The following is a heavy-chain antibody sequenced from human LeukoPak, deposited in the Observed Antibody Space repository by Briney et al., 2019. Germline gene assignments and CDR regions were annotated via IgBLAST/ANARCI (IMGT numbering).Heavy chain of an antibody. D-gene: IGHD3-22*01. J-gene: IGHJ4*02. CDR1: GGSISSYY. CDR2: IYYSGST. Sequence: SETLSLTCTVSGGSISSYYWSWIRQPPGKGLEWIGYIYYSGSTNYNPSLKSRVTMSFDTSKDQFSLNLSSVTAADTAVYYCARVPWSYYYGSSGYSKPYYFDYWGQGALVTVSS. V-gene: IGHV4-59*01. CDR3: ARVPWSYYYGSSGYSKPYYFDY.